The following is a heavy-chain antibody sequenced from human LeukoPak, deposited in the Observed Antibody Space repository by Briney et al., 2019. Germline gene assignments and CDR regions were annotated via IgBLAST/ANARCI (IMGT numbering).Heavy chain of an antibody. Sequence: PGGSLRLSCAASGFTFDSYGMHWVRQAPGKGLEWVAVISYDGNNKYYANSVKGRFTISRDNSRNTVYLQMDSLRAEDTAVYYCARAAGVRNWFDPWGQGTLVTVSS. CDR2: ISYDGNNK. CDR1: GFTFDSYG. CDR3: ARAAGVRNWFDP. V-gene: IGHV3-30*03. J-gene: IGHJ5*02.